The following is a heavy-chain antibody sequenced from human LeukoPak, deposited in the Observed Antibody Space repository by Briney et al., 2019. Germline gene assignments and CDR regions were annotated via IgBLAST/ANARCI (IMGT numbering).Heavy chain of an antibody. D-gene: IGHD3-10*01. J-gene: IGHJ4*02. CDR1: GFTFSSYS. CDR2: ISYDGSNK. Sequence: PGGSLRLSCAASGFTFSSYSMHWVRQAPGKGLEWVAVISYDGSNKYYADSVKGRFTISRDNSKNTLYLQMNGLRAEDTAVYYCARDLLGSVVTSDDYWGQGTLVTVSS. CDR3: ARDLLGSVVTSDDY. V-gene: IGHV3-30-3*01.